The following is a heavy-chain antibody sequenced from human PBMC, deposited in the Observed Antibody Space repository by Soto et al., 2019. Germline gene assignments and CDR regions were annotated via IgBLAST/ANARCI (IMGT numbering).Heavy chain of an antibody. J-gene: IGHJ5*02. V-gene: IGHV4-59*08. CDR3: ARHLYGSGERFDP. D-gene: IGHD3-10*01. CDR1: GGSISSYY. CDR2: IYYSGST. Sequence: QVQLQESGPGLVKPSETLSLTCTVSGGSISSYYWSWIRQPPGKGLEWIGYIYYSGSTNYNPSLKSRVTISVAKSKNPFSLKLSSVTAEDTAVYYCARHLYGSGERFDPWGQGTLVTVSS.